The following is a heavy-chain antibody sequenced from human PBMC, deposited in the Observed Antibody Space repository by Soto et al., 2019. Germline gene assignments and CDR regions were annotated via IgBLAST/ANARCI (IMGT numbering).Heavy chain of an antibody. CDR3: ARDPRQYYGSGSFFYY. D-gene: IGHD3-10*01. V-gene: IGHV3-21*01. CDR1: GFTFSSYS. J-gene: IGHJ4*02. CDR2: ISSSSSYI. Sequence: EVQLVESGGGLVKPGGSLRLSCAASGFTFSSYSMNWVRQAPGKGLEWVSSISSSSSYIYYADSVKGRFTISRDNAKNSLYLQMNSLRAEDTAVYYCARDPRQYYGSGSFFYYWGQGTLVTVSS.